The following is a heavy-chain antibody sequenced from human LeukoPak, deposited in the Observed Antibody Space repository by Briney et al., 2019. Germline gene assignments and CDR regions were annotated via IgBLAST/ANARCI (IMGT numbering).Heavy chain of an antibody. Sequence: SETLSLTCTVSGGSISSSGYYWGWIRRPPGKGLEWIGHIYNSGSSYYNPSLKSRVTMSVDTSKNQFSLKLSSVTAADTAVYYCAREAKRIAVASYYYYYMDVWGKGTTVTISS. CDR3: AREAKRIAVASYYYYYMDV. V-gene: IGHV4-39*07. CDR2: IYNSGSS. D-gene: IGHD6-19*01. J-gene: IGHJ6*03. CDR1: GGSISSSGYY.